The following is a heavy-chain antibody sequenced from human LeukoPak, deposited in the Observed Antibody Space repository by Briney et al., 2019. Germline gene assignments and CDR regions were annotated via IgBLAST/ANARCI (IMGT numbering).Heavy chain of an antibody. CDR2: IIPIFGTA. V-gene: IGHV1-69*05. Sequence: SVKVSCKAPGGTFSSYAISWVRQAPGQGLEWMGRIIPIFGTANYAQKFQGRVTITTDESTSTAYMELSSLRSEDTAVYYCARGPMTGYYKLLDYWGQGTLVTVSS. J-gene: IGHJ4*02. D-gene: IGHD3-9*01. CDR3: ARGPMTGYYKLLDY. CDR1: GGTFSSYA.